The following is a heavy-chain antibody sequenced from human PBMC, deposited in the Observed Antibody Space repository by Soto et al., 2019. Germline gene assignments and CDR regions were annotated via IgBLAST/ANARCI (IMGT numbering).Heavy chain of an antibody. CDR2: ISGSGGST. CDR1: GFTFSSYA. D-gene: IGHD3-22*01. Sequence: GGSLRLSCAASGFTFSSYAMSWVRQAPGKGLEWVSAISGSGGSTYYADSVKGRFTISRDNSKNTLYLQMNSLRAEDTAVYYCAKAGAYYYDSNGYIDYWGQGTLVTVSS. V-gene: IGHV3-23*01. CDR3: AKAGAYYYDSNGYIDY. J-gene: IGHJ4*02.